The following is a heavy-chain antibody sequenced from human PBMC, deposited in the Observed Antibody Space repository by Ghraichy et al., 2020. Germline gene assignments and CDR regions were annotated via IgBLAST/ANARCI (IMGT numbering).Heavy chain of an antibody. CDR1: GGSISIGGYY. J-gene: IGHJ5*02. V-gene: IGHV4-31*03. D-gene: IGHD3-3*01. CDR2: IYYSGST. CDR3: ARGCRWSGYFRVRGIDWFDP. Sequence: SETLSLTCTVSGGSISIGGYYWSWIRQHPGKGLEWIGYIYYSGSTYYNPSLKSRVTISVDTSKNQFSLKLSSVTAADTAVYYCARGCRWSGYFRVRGIDWFDPWGQGTLVTVSS.